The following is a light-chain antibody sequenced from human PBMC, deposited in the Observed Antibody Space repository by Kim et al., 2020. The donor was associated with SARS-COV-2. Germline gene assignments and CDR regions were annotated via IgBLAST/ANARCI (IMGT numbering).Light chain of an antibody. CDR3: AAWDDSLSGLWV. Sequence: RVNISCPGSSSNIGSNYVYWYQQLPGTAPKLLIYRNNQRPSGVPDRFSGSKSGTSASLAISGLRSEDEADYYCAAWDDSLSGLWVFGGGTQLTVL. CDR2: RNN. CDR1: SSNIGSNY. J-gene: IGLJ3*02. V-gene: IGLV1-47*01.